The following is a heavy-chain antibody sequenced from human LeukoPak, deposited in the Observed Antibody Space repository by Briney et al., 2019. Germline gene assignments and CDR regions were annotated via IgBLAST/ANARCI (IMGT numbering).Heavy chain of an antibody. Sequence: ASVKVSCKASGYTFTSYGISWVRQAPGQGLEWMGWISAYNGNTNYAQKFQGRVTMTRDTSTSTVYMELSSLRSEDTAVYYCARAEEMADFDYWGQGILVTVSS. J-gene: IGHJ4*02. V-gene: IGHV1-18*01. CDR2: ISAYNGNT. CDR1: GYTFTSYG. D-gene: IGHD5-24*01. CDR3: ARAEEMADFDY.